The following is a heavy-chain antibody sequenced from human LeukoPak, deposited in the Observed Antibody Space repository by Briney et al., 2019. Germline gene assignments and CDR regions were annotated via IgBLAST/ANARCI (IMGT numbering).Heavy chain of an antibody. CDR2: IYTDGST. J-gene: IGHJ4*02. Sequence: GGSLRLSCAASEFTVSSHYMSWVRQAPGKGLEWVSVIYTDGSTFYADSVKGRFTISRDNSKNTLYLQMNSLRAEDTAVYYRAITGESSNWFLYFDYWGQGTLVTVSS. CDR1: EFTVSSHY. V-gene: IGHV3-53*01. D-gene: IGHD3-16*01. CDR3: AITGESSNWFLYFDY.